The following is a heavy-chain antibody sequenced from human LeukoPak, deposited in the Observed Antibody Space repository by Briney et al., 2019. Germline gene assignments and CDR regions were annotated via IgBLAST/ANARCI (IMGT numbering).Heavy chain of an antibody. CDR2: MNPNSGNT. Sequence: ASVKVSCKASGYSFTGYYMHWVRQAPGQGLEWMGWMNPNSGNTGYAQKFQGRVTMTRNTSISTAYMELSSLRSEDTAVYYCARGFPHSYGMDVWGQGTTVTVSS. J-gene: IGHJ6*02. CDR1: GYSFTGYY. CDR3: ARGFPHSYGMDV. V-gene: IGHV1-8*02.